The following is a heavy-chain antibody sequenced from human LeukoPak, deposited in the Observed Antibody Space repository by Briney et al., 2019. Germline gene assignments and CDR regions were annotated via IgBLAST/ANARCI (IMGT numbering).Heavy chain of an antibody. CDR2: INHSGYT. J-gene: IGHJ4*02. D-gene: IGHD3-16*02. CDR1: GVSFNDYY. CDR3: ARDGVITFGGVIGYFDY. Sequence: PSETLSLTCAVSGVSFNDYYWSWVRQTPGKGLEWIGEINHSGYTNDSPSLKSRVTLSIDTSRKQFSLNLRSVTAADTAVYYCARDGVITFGGVIGYFDYWGQGALVTVSS. V-gene: IGHV4-34*01.